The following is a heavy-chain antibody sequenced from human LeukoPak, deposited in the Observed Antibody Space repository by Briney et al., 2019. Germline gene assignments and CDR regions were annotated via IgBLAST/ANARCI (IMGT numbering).Heavy chain of an antibody. CDR1: GFTVYTNY. V-gene: IGHV3-53*01. CDR3: AKSLSHTAMAVLH. Sequence: GGSLRLSCAASGFTVYTNYMSWVRQAPGKGLEGGSVIYSGGDTYYADSGKGRFTISRDNSKNTLYLQMNSLRADDTAVYYCAKSLSHTAMAVLHWGQGTLVTVSS. CDR2: IYSGGDT. D-gene: IGHD5-18*01. J-gene: IGHJ1*01.